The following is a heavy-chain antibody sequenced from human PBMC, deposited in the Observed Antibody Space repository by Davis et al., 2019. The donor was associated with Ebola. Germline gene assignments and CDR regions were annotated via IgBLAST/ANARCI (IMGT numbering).Heavy chain of an antibody. D-gene: IGHD2-8*01. CDR1: GGAVSRGGYF. V-gene: IGHV4-61*03. CDR2: IYSSGST. CDR3: ARVGDFQGVH. Sequence: PSETLSLTCTVSGGAVSRGGYFWAWIRQPPGKGLEWIGYIYSSGSTNFSPSLKRRVTISRDTSKNHFSLNLRFVTAADTAVYYCARVGDFQGVHWGQGNLVTVSS. J-gene: IGHJ4*02.